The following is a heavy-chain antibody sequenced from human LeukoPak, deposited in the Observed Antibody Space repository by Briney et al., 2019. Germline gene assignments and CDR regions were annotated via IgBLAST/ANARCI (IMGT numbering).Heavy chain of an antibody. J-gene: IGHJ4*02. CDR3: ATGLSIAAGVDY. D-gene: IGHD6-13*01. CDR2: FDPEDGET. CDR1: GYTXAELS. V-gene: IGHV1-24*01. Sequence: ASVKVSCEVSGYTXAELSMHWVRQAPGKGLEWMGGFDPEDGETIYAQTFQGRVTMTDDTSTDTAYMELSSLRSEDTAVYYCATGLSIAAGVDYWGQGTLVTVSS.